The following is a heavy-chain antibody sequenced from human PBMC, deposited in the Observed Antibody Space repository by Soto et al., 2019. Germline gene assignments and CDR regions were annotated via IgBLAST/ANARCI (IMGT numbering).Heavy chain of an antibody. CDR1: GGSISSYY. J-gene: IGHJ6*03. V-gene: IGHV4-59*01. Sequence: QVQPQESGPGLVKPSETLSLTCTVSGGSISSYYWSWIRQPPGKGLEWIGYIYYSGSTNYSPSLKSRVTISVDTSKNQFSLRLSSVTAADTAVYYCAGARGTYDYIWGSYRSDYMDVWGKGTTVTVSS. CDR2: IYYSGST. D-gene: IGHD3-16*02. CDR3: AGARGTYDYIWGSYRSDYMDV.